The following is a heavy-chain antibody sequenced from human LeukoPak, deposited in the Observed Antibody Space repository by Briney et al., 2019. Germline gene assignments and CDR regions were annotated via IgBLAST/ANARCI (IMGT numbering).Heavy chain of an antibody. CDR3: ARAPTFYGDYYYYYGMDV. CDR1: GGSISSYY. CDR2: IYYSGST. Sequence: SETLSLTCTVSGGSISSYYWSWIRQPPGKGLEWIGYIYYSGSTNYNPSLKSRVTISVDTSKNQFSLKLSSVTAADTAVYYCARAPTFYGDYYYYYGMDVWGQGTTVTVSS. V-gene: IGHV4-59*01. J-gene: IGHJ6*02. D-gene: IGHD4-17*01.